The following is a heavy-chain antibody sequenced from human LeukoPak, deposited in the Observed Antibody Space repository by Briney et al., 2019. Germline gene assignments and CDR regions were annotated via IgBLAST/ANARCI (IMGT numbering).Heavy chain of an antibody. CDR3: ARGRSRDGYNYDY. Sequence: SETLSLTCTVSGGSISTYYWSWIRQPPGKGLEWIGYIYYSGSTNYTPSLKSRVTISVDTSKNQFSLSLSSVTAADTAVYYCARGRSRDGYNYDYWGQGTLVTVSS. CDR1: GGSISTYY. D-gene: IGHD5-24*01. CDR2: IYYSGST. V-gene: IGHV4-59*01. J-gene: IGHJ4*02.